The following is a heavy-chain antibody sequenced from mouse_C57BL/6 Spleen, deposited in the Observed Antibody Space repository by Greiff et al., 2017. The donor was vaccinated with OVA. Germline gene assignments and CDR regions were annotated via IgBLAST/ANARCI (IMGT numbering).Heavy chain of an antibody. CDR3: ARGAYYSNYYFDY. CDR1: GYSITSGYY. Sequence: EVKLVESGPGLVKPSQSLSLTCSVTGYSITSGYYWNWIRQFPGNKLEWMGYISYDGSNNYNPSLKNRISITRDTSKNQFFLKLNSVTTEDTATYYCARGAYYSNYYFDYWGQGTTLTVSS. V-gene: IGHV3-6*01. D-gene: IGHD2-5*01. CDR2: ISYDGSN. J-gene: IGHJ2*01.